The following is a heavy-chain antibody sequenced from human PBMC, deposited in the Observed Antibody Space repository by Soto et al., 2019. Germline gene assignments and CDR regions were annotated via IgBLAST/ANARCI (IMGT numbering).Heavy chain of an antibody. Sequence: GASVKVSCKVSGYTLTELSMHWVRQAPGKGLEWMGGFDPEDGETIYAQKFQGRVTMTEDTSTDTAYMELSSLRSEDTAVYYCATSTALLSDYYYGMDVWGQGTTVTVSS. CDR3: ATSTALLSDYYYGMDV. J-gene: IGHJ6*02. V-gene: IGHV1-24*01. CDR1: GYTLTELS. CDR2: FDPEDGET. D-gene: IGHD2-21*02.